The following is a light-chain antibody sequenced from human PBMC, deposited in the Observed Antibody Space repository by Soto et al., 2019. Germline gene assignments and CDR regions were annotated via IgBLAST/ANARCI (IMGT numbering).Light chain of an antibody. Sequence: QSVLTQPASVSGSPGQSITISCTGTSSDVGGYNYVSWYQHHPGNAPKLMIYEVSNRPSGVSNRFSGSKSGNTASLTISGLQAEDETDYYCNSYTSSSTYAFGTGTRSPS. V-gene: IGLV2-14*01. CDR1: SSDVGGYNY. CDR3: NSYTSSSTYA. CDR2: EVS. J-gene: IGLJ1*01.